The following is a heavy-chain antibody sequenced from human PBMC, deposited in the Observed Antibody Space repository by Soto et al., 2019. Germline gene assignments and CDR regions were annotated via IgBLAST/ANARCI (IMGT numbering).Heavy chain of an antibody. V-gene: IGHV1-2*04. CDR1: GCTFSSYD. Sequence: ASVKVSCKASGCTFSSYDMSWVRQAPGQGLEWMGWINPISGGTNYAQKFQGWVTMTRDTSISTAYMELSRLRSDDTAVYYCAKASMGGMIVVVIALVDYWGQGTLVTVSS. D-gene: IGHD3-22*01. J-gene: IGHJ4*02. CDR2: INPISGGT. CDR3: AKASMGGMIVVVIALVDY.